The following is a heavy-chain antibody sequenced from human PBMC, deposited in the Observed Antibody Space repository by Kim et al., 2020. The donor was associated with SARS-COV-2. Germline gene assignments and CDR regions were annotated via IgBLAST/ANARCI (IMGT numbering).Heavy chain of an antibody. CDR1: GASVSGVDFY. Sequence: SETLSLMCAVSGASVSGVDFYWSWIRQRPGKGLEWIGYISYSANTHYNPSLKSSVSISLETSENTFYLKMNSVTAADTDRYYCAQLSLVPSGLGEASAWFDPWGQGTLVAVSS. CDR2: ISYSANT. J-gene: IGHJ5*02. V-gene: IGHV4-31*11. CDR3: AQLSLVPSGLGEASAWFDP. D-gene: IGHD3-10*01.